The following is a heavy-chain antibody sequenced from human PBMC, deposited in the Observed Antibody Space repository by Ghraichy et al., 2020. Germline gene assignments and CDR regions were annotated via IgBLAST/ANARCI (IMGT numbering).Heavy chain of an antibody. J-gene: IGHJ3*02. Sequence: GESLNISCKGSGFTFSTYWIGWVRQMPGKGLEWMGIIYPGDSDTRCSPSFPGQVTISADKSISTAFLQWSSLKASDTSIYFCTRRAPEAPNAFDIWGRGTVVTVSS. CDR2: IYPGDSDT. V-gene: IGHV5-51*01. D-gene: IGHD6-6*01. CDR1: GFTFSTYW. CDR3: TRRAPEAPNAFDI.